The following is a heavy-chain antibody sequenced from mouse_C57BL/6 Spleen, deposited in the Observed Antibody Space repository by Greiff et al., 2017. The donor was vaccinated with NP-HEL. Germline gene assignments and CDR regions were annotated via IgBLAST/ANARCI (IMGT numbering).Heavy chain of an antibody. CDR2: IDPEDGDT. CDR1: GFNIKDYY. CDR3: TTDYGDYEYDRSFAY. D-gene: IGHD2-4*01. J-gene: IGHJ3*01. V-gene: IGHV14-1*01. Sequence: VQLQQSGAELVRPGASVKLSCTASGFNIKDYYMHWVKQRPEQGLEWIGRIDPEDGDTEYAPKFQGKATMTADTSSNTAYLQLSSLTSEDTAVYYCTTDYGDYEYDRSFAYWGQGTLVTVAA.